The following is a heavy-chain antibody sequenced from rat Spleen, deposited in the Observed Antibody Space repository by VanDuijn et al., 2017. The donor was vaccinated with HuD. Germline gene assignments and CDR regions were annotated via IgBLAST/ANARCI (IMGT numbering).Heavy chain of an antibody. V-gene: IGHV5S23*01. CDR2: ISPGGGGT. J-gene: IGHJ3*01. CDR3: VRQDTSGYANWFAY. Sequence: EVQLVESGGDLVQPGRSLKLSCAASGFTFSNYDMAWVRQDSTKGLEWVASISPGGGGTYYRDSVKGRFTVSRDNAKSTVHLQMDSLRSEDTATYYCVRQDTSGYANWFAYWGQGTLVTVSS. CDR1: GFTFSNYD. D-gene: IGHD4-3*01.